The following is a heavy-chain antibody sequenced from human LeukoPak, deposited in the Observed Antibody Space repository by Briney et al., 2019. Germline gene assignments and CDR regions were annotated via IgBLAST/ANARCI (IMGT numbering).Heavy chain of an antibody. D-gene: IGHD1-26*01. CDR2: IYYSGST. CDR1: GGSISSCY. Sequence: SETLSLTCTVSGGSISSCYWSWIRQPPGKGLEWIGYIYYSGSTNYNPSLKSRVTISVDTSKNQFSLKLSSVTAADTAVYYCARVTRGVGAAYYFDYWGQGTLVTVSS. V-gene: IGHV4-59*01. CDR3: ARVTRGVGAAYYFDY. J-gene: IGHJ4*02.